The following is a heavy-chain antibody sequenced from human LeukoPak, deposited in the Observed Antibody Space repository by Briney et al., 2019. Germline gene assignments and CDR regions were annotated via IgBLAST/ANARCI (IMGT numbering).Heavy chain of an antibody. J-gene: IGHJ4*02. D-gene: IGHD3-10*01. CDR2: ISSSSSYI. V-gene: IGHV3-21*01. CDR1: GFTFSSYS. CDR3: ARKAQGSWYDEGRGYFDY. Sequence: GGSLRPSCAASGFTFSSYSMNWVRQAPGKGLEWVSSISSSSSYIYYADSVKGRFTISRDNAKNSLYLQMNSLRAEDTAVYYYARKAQGSWYDEGRGYFDYWGQGTLVTVSS.